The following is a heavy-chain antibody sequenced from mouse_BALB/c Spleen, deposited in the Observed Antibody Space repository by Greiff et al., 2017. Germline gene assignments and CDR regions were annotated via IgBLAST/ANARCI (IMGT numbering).Heavy chain of an antibody. CDR3: AQTGTGAMDY. V-gene: IGHV5-17*02. J-gene: IGHJ4*01. CDR1: GFTFSSFG. Sequence: EVKVVESGGGLVQPGGSRKLSCAASGFTFSSFGMHWVRQAPEKGLEWVAYISSGSSTIYYADTLKGRFTISRDNPKNTLFLQMTSLRSEDTAMYYCAQTGTGAMDYWGQGTSVTVSS. CDR2: ISSGSSTI. D-gene: IGHD4-1*01.